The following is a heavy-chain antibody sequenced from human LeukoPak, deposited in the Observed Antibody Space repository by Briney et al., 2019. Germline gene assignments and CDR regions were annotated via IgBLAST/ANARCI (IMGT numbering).Heavy chain of an antibody. CDR2: IYHSGST. CDR3: ARGPFGEGDAFDI. V-gene: IGHV4-30-2*01. J-gene: IGHJ3*02. CDR1: GGSISSGGYS. D-gene: IGHD3-10*01. Sequence: SQTLSLTCAVSGGSISSGGYSWSWIRQPPWKGLEWIGYIYHSGSTYYNPSLKSRVTISVDRSKNQFSLKLSSVTAADTAVYYCARGPFGEGDAFDIWGQGTMVTVSS.